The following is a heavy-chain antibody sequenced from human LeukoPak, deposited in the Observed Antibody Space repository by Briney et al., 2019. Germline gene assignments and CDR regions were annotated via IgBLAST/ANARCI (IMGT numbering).Heavy chain of an antibody. V-gene: IGHV3-30*18. Sequence: SGGSLRLSCAASGFTFSSYGMHWVRQAPGKGLEWVAVISYDGSNKYYADSVKGRFTISRDNSKNTLYLQMNSLRAEDTAVYYCAKQRGYSGYPGEGWGQGTLVTVSS. CDR3: AKQRGYSGYPGEG. D-gene: IGHD5-12*01. J-gene: IGHJ4*02. CDR2: ISYDGSNK. CDR1: GFTFSSYG.